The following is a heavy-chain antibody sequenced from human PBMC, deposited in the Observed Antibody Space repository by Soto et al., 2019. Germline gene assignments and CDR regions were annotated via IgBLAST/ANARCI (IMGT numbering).Heavy chain of an antibody. CDR3: ARVPYYYDSSGYYWSAFDI. Sequence: ASVKVSCKASGYTFTSYGISWVRQAPGQGLERMGWISAYNGNTNYAQKLQGRVTMTADTSTSTAYMELRSLRSDDTAVYYCARVPYYYDSSGYYWSAFDIWGQGTMVTVSS. D-gene: IGHD3-22*01. CDR1: GYTFTSYG. J-gene: IGHJ3*02. CDR2: ISAYNGNT. V-gene: IGHV1-18*01.